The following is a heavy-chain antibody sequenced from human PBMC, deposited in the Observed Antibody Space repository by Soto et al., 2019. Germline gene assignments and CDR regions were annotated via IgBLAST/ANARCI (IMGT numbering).Heavy chain of an antibody. CDR2: IYHSGST. J-gene: IGHJ4*02. CDR3: ARDAGTAMVEYYFDY. V-gene: IGHV4-38-2*02. CDR1: GYSISSGYY. D-gene: IGHD5-18*01. Sequence: ETLSLTCAVSGYSISSGYYWGWIRQPPGKGLEWIGSIYHSGSTYYNPSLKSRVTISVDTSKNQFSLKLSSVTAADTAVYYCARDAGTAMVEYYFDYWGQGTLVTVSS.